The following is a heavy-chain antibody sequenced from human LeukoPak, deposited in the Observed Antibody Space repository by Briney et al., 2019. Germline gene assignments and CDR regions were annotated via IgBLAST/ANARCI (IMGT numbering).Heavy chain of an antibody. J-gene: IGHJ4*02. V-gene: IGHV3-23*01. CDR2: ISGSGGST. CDR3: AKVLHYYYDSSGYCY. D-gene: IGHD3-22*01. Sequence: PGGSLRLSCAASGFTFSSYAMSWVRQAPGKGLEWVSAISGSGGSTYYADSVKGRFTISRDNSKNTLYLQMNSLRAEDTAVYYCAKVLHYYYDSSGYCYWGQGTLVTVSS. CDR1: GFTFSSYA.